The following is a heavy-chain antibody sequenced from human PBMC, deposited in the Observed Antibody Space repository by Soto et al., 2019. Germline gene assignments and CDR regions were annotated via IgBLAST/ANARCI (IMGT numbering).Heavy chain of an antibody. D-gene: IGHD3-10*01. J-gene: IGHJ6*02. Sequence: GGSLRLSCAASGFTFSSYAMSWVRQAPGKGLEWVSAISGSGGGTYYADSVKGRFTISRDNSKNTLYLQMNSLRAEDTAVYYCAKLGSGSYRYYYYGMDVWGQGTTVTVSS. CDR2: ISGSGGGT. CDR3: AKLGSGSYRYYYYGMDV. CDR1: GFTFSSYA. V-gene: IGHV3-23*01.